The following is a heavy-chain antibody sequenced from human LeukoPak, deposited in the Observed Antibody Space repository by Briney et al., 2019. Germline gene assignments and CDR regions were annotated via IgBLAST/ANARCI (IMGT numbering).Heavy chain of an antibody. CDR3: ARDKGTTLTSWSNFDY. Sequence: PSETLSLTCTVSGVSISSSNSYWGWIRQPPGKGLEWIGSIYYSGNTYYNASLKSQVSISIDTSKNQFSLKLSSVTAADTAIYYRARDKGTTLTSWSNFDYWGQGTLVTVSS. J-gene: IGHJ4*02. V-gene: IGHV4-39*07. D-gene: IGHD4-17*01. CDR2: IYYSGNT. CDR1: GVSISSSNSY.